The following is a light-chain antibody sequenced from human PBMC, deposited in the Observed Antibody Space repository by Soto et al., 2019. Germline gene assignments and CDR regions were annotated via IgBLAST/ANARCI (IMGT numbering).Light chain of an antibody. CDR1: QTVNAW. CDR3: QQYNTHSGT. Sequence: DIQMTQSPSTLSASVGDSFTITCRASQTVNAWLAWSQHKPGKAPKPLIYDASILESGVPARFSGSGSGTEFILTISSLQPDDVGTYYCQQYNTHSGTFGQGTKVDIK. V-gene: IGKV1-5*01. CDR2: DAS. J-gene: IGKJ1*01.